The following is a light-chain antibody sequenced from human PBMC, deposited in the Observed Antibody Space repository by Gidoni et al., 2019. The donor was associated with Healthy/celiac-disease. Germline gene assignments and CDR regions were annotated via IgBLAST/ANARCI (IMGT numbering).Light chain of an antibody. CDR2: AAS. Sequence: IQLTQSPSSLSASVGDRVTITCRASQGISSYLAWYQQKPGKAPKLLIYAASTLQSGFPSRFSGSGSGTDFTLTSSSLQPEDFATYYCQQLNSYPCTFGPGTKVDIK. CDR3: QQLNSYPCT. CDR1: QGISSY. J-gene: IGKJ3*01. V-gene: IGKV1-9*01.